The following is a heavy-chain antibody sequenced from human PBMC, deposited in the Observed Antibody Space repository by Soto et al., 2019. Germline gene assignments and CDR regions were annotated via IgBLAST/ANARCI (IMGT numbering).Heavy chain of an antibody. V-gene: IGHV4-34*01. Sequence: QVQLQQWGAGLLKPSETLSLTCAVYGGFVSSGSYYWSWIRQPPGKGLEWIGEMSHSGGTHFNPSLKRRVTLSVDTSKNQFSLKMASVTAADTALYYCARVEPGTATTVVDAFDIWGPGTMVTVSS. CDR3: ARVEPGTATTVVDAFDI. CDR2: MSHSGGT. J-gene: IGHJ3*02. D-gene: IGHD1-1*01. CDR1: GGFVSSGSYY.